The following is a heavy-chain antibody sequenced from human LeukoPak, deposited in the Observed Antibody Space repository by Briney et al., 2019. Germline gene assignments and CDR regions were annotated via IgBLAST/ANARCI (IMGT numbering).Heavy chain of an antibody. V-gene: IGHV4-34*01. CDR3: ASYTAGGGGLDY. J-gene: IGHJ4*02. Sequence: SETLSLTCAVYGGSFSGYYRSWIRQPPGKGLGWIGEINHSGSTNYNPSLKSRVTISVDTSKNQFSLKLSSVTAADTAVYYCASYTAGGGGLDYWGQGTLVTVSS. CDR1: GGSFSGYY. D-gene: IGHD5-18*01. CDR2: INHSGST.